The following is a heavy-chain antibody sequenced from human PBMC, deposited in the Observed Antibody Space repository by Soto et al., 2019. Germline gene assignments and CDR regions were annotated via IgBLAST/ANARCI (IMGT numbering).Heavy chain of an antibody. CDR1: GFTFSSYW. D-gene: IGHD3-22*01. J-gene: IGHJ4*02. V-gene: IGHV3-7*04. CDR2: IKQDGSEK. CDR3: ARARVDYYDSSGYPLGY. Sequence: EVQLVESGGGLVQPGGSLRLSCAASGFTFSSYWMSWVRQAPGKGLEWVANIKQDGSEKYYVDSVKGRFTISRDNAKNSLYLQMNSLRAEDTAVYYCARARVDYYDSSGYPLGYWGQGTLVTVSS.